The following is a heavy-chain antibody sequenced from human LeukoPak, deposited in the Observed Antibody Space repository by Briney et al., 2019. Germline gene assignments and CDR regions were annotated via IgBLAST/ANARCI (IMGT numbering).Heavy chain of an antibody. D-gene: IGHD5-12*01. V-gene: IGHV3-53*01. Sequence: GGSLRLSCAASGFTVRSTYVSWFRQAPGKALEWVSVIYKDGSTYYSDSVKGRFIISKDISRNTVYLQMNNLRGDDTALYYCARESGYAVGDFWGRGTLVTVSS. CDR1: GFTVRSTY. J-gene: IGHJ4*02. CDR2: IYKDGST. CDR3: ARESGYAVGDF.